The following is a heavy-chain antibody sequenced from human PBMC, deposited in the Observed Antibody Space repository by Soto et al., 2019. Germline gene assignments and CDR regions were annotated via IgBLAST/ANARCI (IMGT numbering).Heavy chain of an antibody. CDR1: GGSISSGGYY. CDR3: ARGGYPKPYYFDY. D-gene: IGHD3-16*02. CDR2: IYYSGST. V-gene: IGHV4-31*03. Sequence: PSETLSLTCTVSGGSISSGGYYWSWIRQHPGKGLEWIGYIYYSGSTYYNPSLKSRVTISVDTSKNQFSLKLSSVTAADTAVYYCARGGYPKPYYFDYWSQGTLVTVSS. J-gene: IGHJ4*02.